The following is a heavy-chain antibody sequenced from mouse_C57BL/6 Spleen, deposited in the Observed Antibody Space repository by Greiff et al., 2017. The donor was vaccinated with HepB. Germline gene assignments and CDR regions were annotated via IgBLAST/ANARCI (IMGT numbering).Heavy chain of an antibody. CDR3: ARGGNYWYFDV. Sequence: EVQLVESGGGLVKPGGSLKLSCAASGFTFSDYGMHWVRQAPEKGLEWVAYISSGSSTIYYADTVKGRFTISRDNAKNTLCLQMTSLRSEDTAMYYCARGGNYWYFDVWGTGTTVTVSS. J-gene: IGHJ1*03. D-gene: IGHD2-1*01. CDR1: GFTFSDYG. V-gene: IGHV5-17*01. CDR2: ISSGSSTI.